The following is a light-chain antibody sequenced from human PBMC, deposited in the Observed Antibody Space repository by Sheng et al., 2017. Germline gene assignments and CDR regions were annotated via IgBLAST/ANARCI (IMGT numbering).Light chain of an antibody. J-gene: IGKJ2*01. CDR2: GAS. CDR3: QQYTLPQT. CDR1: EHVSDRY. Sequence: EIVLTQSPDTLSLSPGETTTLSCRASEHVSDRYLAWYQQKPGQAPRLLIYGASNRATGIPEKFSGAGSGTDFSLTITRLEPEDFAVYFCQQYTLPQTFGQGTKLEIK. V-gene: IGKV3-20*01.